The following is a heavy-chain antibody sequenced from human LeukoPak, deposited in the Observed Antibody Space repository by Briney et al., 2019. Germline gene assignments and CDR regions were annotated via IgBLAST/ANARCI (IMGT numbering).Heavy chain of an antibody. Sequence: PGRSLILSCAASGFTFSSYGMHWVRQAPGKGLEWVAVISYDGSNKYFADSVKGRFTISRDNSKNTLYLQMNSLRAEDTAVYYCARDLGYSSGHPFDYWGQGTLVTVSS. CDR2: ISYDGSNK. D-gene: IGHD6-19*01. CDR1: GFTFSSYG. J-gene: IGHJ4*02. V-gene: IGHV3-30*03. CDR3: ARDLGYSSGHPFDY.